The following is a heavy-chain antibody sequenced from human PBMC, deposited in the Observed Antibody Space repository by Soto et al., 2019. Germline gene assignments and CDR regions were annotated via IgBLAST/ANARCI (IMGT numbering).Heavy chain of an antibody. CDR1: GFTFSSYA. J-gene: IGHJ4*02. D-gene: IGHD3-10*01. V-gene: IGHV3-23*01. Sequence: GGSLRLACAASGFTFSSYAMSWVRQAPGKGLEWVSAISGSGGSTYYADSVKGRFTISRDNSKNTLYLQMNSLRAEDTAVYYCAKNPIYKWFGELDFYLDYWGQGTLVTVSS. CDR3: AKNPIYKWFGELDFYLDY. CDR2: ISGSGGST.